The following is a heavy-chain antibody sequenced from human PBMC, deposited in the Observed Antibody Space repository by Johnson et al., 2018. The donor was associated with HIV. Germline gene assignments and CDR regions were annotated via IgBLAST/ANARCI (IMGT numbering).Heavy chain of an antibody. CDR2: ISYYGSNK. CDR1: GFTFSSYA. V-gene: IGHV3-30-3*01. CDR3: AAPDIVVVVALEGDAFDI. J-gene: IGHJ3*02. D-gene: IGHD2-15*01. Sequence: RLVESGGGVVQPGRSLRLSCAASGFTFSSYAMHWVRQAPGKGLAWVAVISYYGSNKYYADSVKGRFTISRDNSKNTLYLQMNSLRAEDTAVYYCAAPDIVVVVALEGDAFDIWGQGTMVTVSS.